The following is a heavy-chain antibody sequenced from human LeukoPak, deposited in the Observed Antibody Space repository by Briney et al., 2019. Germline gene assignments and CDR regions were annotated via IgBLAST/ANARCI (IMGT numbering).Heavy chain of an antibody. CDR3: ARNGNRGYSYGLLDY. CDR1: GYTLTELS. J-gene: IGHJ4*02. CDR2: FDPENGET. Sequence: GASVKVSCKVSGYTLTELSMHWVRQAPGKGLEWMGGFDPENGETIYAQKFQGRVTITRDTSASTAYMELSSLRSEDTAVYYCARNGNRGYSYGLLDYWGQGTLVTVSS. D-gene: IGHD5-18*01. V-gene: IGHV1-24*01.